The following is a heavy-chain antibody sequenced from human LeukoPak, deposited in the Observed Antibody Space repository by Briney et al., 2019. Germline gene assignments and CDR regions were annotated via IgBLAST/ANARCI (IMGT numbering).Heavy chain of an antibody. Sequence: RSQTLSLTCAISGDSVSSNSAAWNWIRQSPSRGLEWLGRTYYRSKWYNDYAVSVKSRITINPDTSKNQFSLQLNSVTPEDTAVYYCAREIFSYGSGSWGPYYYYGMDVWGQGTTVTVSS. V-gene: IGHV6-1*01. CDR3: AREIFSYGSGSWGPYYYYGMDV. J-gene: IGHJ6*02. D-gene: IGHD3-10*01. CDR2: TYYRSKWYN. CDR1: GDSVSSNSAA.